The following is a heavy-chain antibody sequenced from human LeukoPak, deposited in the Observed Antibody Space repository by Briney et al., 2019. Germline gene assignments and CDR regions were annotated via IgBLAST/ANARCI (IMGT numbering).Heavy chain of an antibody. Sequence: SETLSLTCTVSGGSISSYYWSWIRQPPGKRLEWIGYIYHSGSTNYNSSLKSRVTISVDTSKNQFSLKLSPVTAADTAVYYCARHAAFAEYQSHLTHFDYWGQGTLVTVSS. J-gene: IGHJ4*02. CDR3: ARHAAFAEYQSHLTHFDY. CDR2: IYHSGST. CDR1: GGSISSYY. V-gene: IGHV4-59*08. D-gene: IGHD2-2*01.